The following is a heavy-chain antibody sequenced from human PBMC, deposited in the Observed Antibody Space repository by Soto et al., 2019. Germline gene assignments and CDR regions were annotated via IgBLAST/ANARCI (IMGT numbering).Heavy chain of an antibody. D-gene: IGHD3-22*01. V-gene: IGHV3-48*02. Sequence: EVQLVESGGGLVQPGGSLRLSCAASGFTFSSYSMNWVRQAPGKGLEWVSYISSSSSTIYYADSVKGRFTISRNNAKNSRYLQMNSLRDEDTAVYSCARDAPPLAYYYDPNWFDPWGQGTLVTVSS. J-gene: IGHJ5*02. CDR2: ISSSSSTI. CDR1: GFTFSSYS. CDR3: ARDAPPLAYYYDPNWFDP.